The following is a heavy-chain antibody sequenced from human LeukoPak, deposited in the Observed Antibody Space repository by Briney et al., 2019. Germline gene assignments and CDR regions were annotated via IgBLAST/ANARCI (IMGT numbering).Heavy chain of an antibody. CDR1: GGSISSYD. Sequence: PSETLSLTCTVPGGSISSYDWSWIRQPPGKGLEWIGYIYYSGSTNYNPSLKSRVTISVDTSKNQFSLKLSSVTAADTAVYYCARMRGATFHFDYWGQGTLVTVSS. V-gene: IGHV4-59*01. J-gene: IGHJ4*02. D-gene: IGHD1-26*01. CDR2: IYYSGST. CDR3: ARMRGATFHFDY.